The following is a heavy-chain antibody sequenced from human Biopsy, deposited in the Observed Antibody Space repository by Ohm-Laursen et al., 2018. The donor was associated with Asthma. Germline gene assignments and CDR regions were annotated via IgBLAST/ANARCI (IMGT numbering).Heavy chain of an antibody. CDR1: GFAVSRDY. D-gene: IGHD3-10*01. J-gene: IGHJ4*02. V-gene: IGHV3-66*01. CDR3: GRERSYMVDY. Sequence: RLSCAASGFAVSRDYMFWVRQAPGKGLEWVSVIYSGGTSHTADSVRGRFTISRDNSKNTLYLQMNSLRAEDTALYYCGRERSYMVDYWGQGTLVIVSS. CDR2: IYSGGTS.